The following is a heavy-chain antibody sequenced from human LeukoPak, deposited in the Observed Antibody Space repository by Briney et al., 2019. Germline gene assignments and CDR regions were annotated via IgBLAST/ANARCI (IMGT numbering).Heavy chain of an antibody. Sequence: ASVRVSCKASGYTFTSYAMNWVRQAPGQGLEWMGWINTNTGNPTYAQGFTGRFVFSLDTSVSTAYLRISSLKAEDTAVYYCARALKVLRYFDWLPESDYYYMDVWGKGTTVTVSS. CDR2: INTNTGNP. J-gene: IGHJ6*03. V-gene: IGHV7-4-1*02. D-gene: IGHD3-9*01. CDR1: GYTFTSYA. CDR3: ARALKVLRYFDWLPESDYYYMDV.